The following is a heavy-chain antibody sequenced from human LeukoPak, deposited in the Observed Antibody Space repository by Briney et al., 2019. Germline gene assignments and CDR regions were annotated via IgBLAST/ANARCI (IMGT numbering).Heavy chain of an antibody. CDR2: ISSSSSTI. J-gene: IGHJ4*02. D-gene: IGHD1-26*01. Sequence: GGSLRLSCAASGVTFSSYSMNWVRQAPGKGLEWVSYISSSSSTIYYADSVKGRFTISRDNAKNSLYLQMNSLRAEDTAVYYCAREFSGSNYGFPFDYWGQGTLVTVSS. CDR3: AREFSGSNYGFPFDY. V-gene: IGHV3-48*01. CDR1: GVTFSSYS.